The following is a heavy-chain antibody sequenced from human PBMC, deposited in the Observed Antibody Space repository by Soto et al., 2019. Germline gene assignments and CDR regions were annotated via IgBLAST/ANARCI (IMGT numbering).Heavy chain of an antibody. J-gene: IGHJ6*02. CDR1: GFTFSNAW. V-gene: IGHV3-15*07. CDR2: IKSKTDGGTT. CDR3: TTGVRYFYYYYGMDV. Sequence: PGGSLRLSCAASGFTFSNAWMNWVRQAPGKGLEWVGRIKSKTDGGTTDYAAPVKGRFTISRDDSKNTLYLQMNSLKTEDTAVYYCTTGVRYFYYYYGMDVWGQGTTVTVSS.